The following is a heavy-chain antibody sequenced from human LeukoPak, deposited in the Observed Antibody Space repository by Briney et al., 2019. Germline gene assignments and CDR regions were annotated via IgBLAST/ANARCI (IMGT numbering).Heavy chain of an antibody. J-gene: IGHJ5*02. CDR2: IYHSGST. V-gene: IGHV4-38-2*01. Sequence: SSETLSLTCAVSGYSISSGYYWGWIRQPPGKGLEWIGSIYHSGSTYYNPSLKSRVTISVDTSKNQFSLKLSSVTAADTAVYYCARGLVVRWATVDWFDPWGQGTLVTVSS. CDR3: ARGLVVRWATVDWFDP. D-gene: IGHD3-10*01. CDR1: GYSISSGYY.